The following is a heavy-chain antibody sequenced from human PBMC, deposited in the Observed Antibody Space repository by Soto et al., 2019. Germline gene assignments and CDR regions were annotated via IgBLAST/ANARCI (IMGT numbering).Heavy chain of an antibody. J-gene: IGHJ2*01. CDR2: IKQDGSEK. Sequence: EVQLVESGGGLVQPGGSLRLSCAASGFTFSSYWMSWFRKAPGKGLDGLATIKQDGSEKYYVDSVKGRFTISRDNAKNSLYLQMNSLRAEDTAVYYCARGYCSSTSCFAKSLNWYFDLWGRGTLVTVSS. CDR1: GFTFSSYW. V-gene: IGHV3-7*01. D-gene: IGHD2-2*01. CDR3: ARGYCSSTSCFAKSLNWYFDL.